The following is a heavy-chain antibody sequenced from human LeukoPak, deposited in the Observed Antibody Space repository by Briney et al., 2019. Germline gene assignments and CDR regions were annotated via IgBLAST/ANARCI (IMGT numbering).Heavy chain of an antibody. CDR1: GGSISSSSYY. Sequence: PSETLSLTCTVSGGSISSSSYYWGWIRQPPGKGLEWIGSIYYSGSTYYNPSLKSRVTISVDTSKNQFSLRLSSVTAADTAVYYCARRSDSSGYQYWGQGTLVTVSS. V-gene: IGHV4-39*01. CDR3: ARRSDSSGYQY. J-gene: IGHJ4*02. D-gene: IGHD3-22*01. CDR2: IYYSGST.